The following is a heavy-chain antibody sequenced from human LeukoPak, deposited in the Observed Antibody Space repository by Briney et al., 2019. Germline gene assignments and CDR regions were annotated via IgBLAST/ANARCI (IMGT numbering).Heavy chain of an antibody. Sequence: GGSLRLSCAASGFTFSSYGMHWVRQAPGKGLEWVAFIRYDGSNKYYADSVKGRFTISRDNSKNTLYLQMNSLRAEDTAVYCCVQPFGESMVGAFDIWGQGTMVTVSS. CDR3: VQPFGESMVGAFDI. CDR1: GFTFSSYG. J-gene: IGHJ3*02. D-gene: IGHD3-10*01. V-gene: IGHV3-30*02. CDR2: IRYDGSNK.